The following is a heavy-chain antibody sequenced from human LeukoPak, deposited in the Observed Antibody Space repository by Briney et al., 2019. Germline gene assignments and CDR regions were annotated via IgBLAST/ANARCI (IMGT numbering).Heavy chain of an antibody. CDR3: ARGGHSGSYLDAFDI. CDR2: IIPIFGTA. J-gene: IGHJ3*02. Sequence: ASVKVSCKASGGTFSSYAISWVRQAPGQGLEWMGGIIPIFGTANYAQKFQGRVTITADESTSTAYMELSSLRSEDTAVYYCARGGHSGSYLDAFDIWGQGTMVTVPS. CDR1: GGTFSSYA. V-gene: IGHV1-69*13. D-gene: IGHD1-26*01.